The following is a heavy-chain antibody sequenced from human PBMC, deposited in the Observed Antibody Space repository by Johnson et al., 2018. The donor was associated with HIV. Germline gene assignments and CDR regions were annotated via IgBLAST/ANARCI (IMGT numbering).Heavy chain of an antibody. CDR2: IGTAGDT. J-gene: IGHJ3*02. D-gene: IGHD1-26*01. V-gene: IGHV3-13*01. CDR3: ARDRYSGSFTLGAFDI. Sequence: VQLVESGGGLVQPGGSLRLSCPASGFSVSPSDMPWVRQATGKGLDWVSVIGTAGDTYYLGSVQGRFTISRDNAKNSLYLQMNSLRTEDTAFYYCARDRYSGSFTLGAFDIWGQGTVVTVSS. CDR1: GFSVSPSD.